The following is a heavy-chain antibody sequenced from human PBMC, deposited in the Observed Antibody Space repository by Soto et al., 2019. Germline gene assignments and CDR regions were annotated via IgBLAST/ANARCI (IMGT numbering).Heavy chain of an antibody. J-gene: IGHJ4*02. Sequence: EVQLVESGGGFVKPGGSLSLSCAVSGLSFTNAWMNWLRQAPGKGLEWVARIKSHTDGGATDYAAPLKGRFTISRDDSRNTLFLQMKSLNTEDTAVYFCATAPGYWASAPLDYWGQGTLVTVSS. CDR3: ATAPGYWASAPLDY. CDR1: GLSFTNAW. V-gene: IGHV3-15*07. CDR2: IKSHTDGGAT. D-gene: IGHD6-25*01.